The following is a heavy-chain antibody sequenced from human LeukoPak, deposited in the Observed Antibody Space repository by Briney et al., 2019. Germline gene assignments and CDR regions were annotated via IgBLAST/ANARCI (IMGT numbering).Heavy chain of an antibody. J-gene: IGHJ6*02. CDR2: IYYSGST. CDR1: GGSFSGYY. D-gene: IGHD7-27*01. CDR3: AALGSFMDV. V-gene: IGHV4-59*08. Sequence: PSETLSLTCAVYGGSFSGYYWSWIRQPPGKGLEWIGYIYYSGSTNYNPSLKSRVTISVDTSKNQFSLKLSSVTAADTAVYYCAALGSFMDVWGQGTTVTVSS.